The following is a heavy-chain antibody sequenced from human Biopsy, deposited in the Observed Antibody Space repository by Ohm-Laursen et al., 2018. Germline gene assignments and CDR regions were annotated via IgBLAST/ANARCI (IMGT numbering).Heavy chain of an antibody. D-gene: IGHD3-3*01. V-gene: IGHV1-69*17. J-gene: IGHJ4*02. CDR3: ATPFQYYDSWGGYPPFDH. CDR1: GGTFSNYA. Sequence: SAVKVSCNASGGTFSNYAISWVRQAPGEGLEWMGGIIAVSGLVNYAPKFQGRVSITADKSTTTAYMELSNLKSEDTAVYYCATPFQYYDSWGGYPPFDHWGQGTLVTVSS. CDR2: IIAVSGLV.